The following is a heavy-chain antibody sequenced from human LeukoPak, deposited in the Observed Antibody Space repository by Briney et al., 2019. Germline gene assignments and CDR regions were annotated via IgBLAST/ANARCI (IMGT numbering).Heavy chain of an antibody. CDR3: ARDQGLLVVAGRFGY. Sequence: KPGGSLRLSCAASGFTFSSYSMNWVRQAPGKGLEWVSSISSGNSYIYNADSVKGRFTISRDNAKNSLYLQMNSLRAEDTAVYYCARDQGLLVVAGRFGYWGQGALVTVSS. CDR1: GFTFSSYS. D-gene: IGHD6-19*01. V-gene: IGHV3-21*04. J-gene: IGHJ4*02. CDR2: ISSGNSYI.